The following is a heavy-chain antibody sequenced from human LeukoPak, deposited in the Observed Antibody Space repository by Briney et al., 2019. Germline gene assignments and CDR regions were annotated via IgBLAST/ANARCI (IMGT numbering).Heavy chain of an antibody. CDR2: IYPGDSDT. J-gene: IGHJ4*02. V-gene: IGHV5-51*01. CDR3: ARRLTTEETFDY. CDR1: GYSFTTYW. Sequence: GESLKISCKGSGYSFTTYWIGWVRQMPGKGLEWMGIIYPGDSDTKYNPSFQGQITISADKSISTAYLQWNSLKASDTAMYYCARRLTTEETFDYWGQGTLVTVSS. D-gene: IGHD1-1*01.